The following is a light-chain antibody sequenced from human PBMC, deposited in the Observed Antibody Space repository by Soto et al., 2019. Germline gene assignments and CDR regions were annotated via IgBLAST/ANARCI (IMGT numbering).Light chain of an antibody. V-gene: IGLV1-44*01. CDR2: TDN. CDR1: SSNIGSHT. CDR3: AAWDDSLNGLYV. J-gene: IGLJ1*01. Sequence: QSVPTQPPSASGTPGQRVTISCSGSSSNIGSHTVNWYQQLPGTAPKLLLYTDNQRPSGVPDRFSGSKSGTSASLAISGLQSEDEADYYCAAWDDSLNGLYVFGTGTKVTVL.